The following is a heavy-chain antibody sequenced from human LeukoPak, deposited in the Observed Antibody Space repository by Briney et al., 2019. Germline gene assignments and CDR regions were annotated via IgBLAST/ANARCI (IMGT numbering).Heavy chain of an antibody. CDR1: GGTFSSYA. Sequence: SVKVSCEASGGTFSSYAISWVRQAPGQGLEWMGGIIPIFGTANYAQKFQGRVTITADESTSTAYMELSSLRSEDTAVYYCARAGRTYYYDSSGSREFDYWGQGTLVTVSS. J-gene: IGHJ4*02. CDR3: ARAGRTYYYDSSGSREFDY. D-gene: IGHD3-22*01. CDR2: IIPIFGTA. V-gene: IGHV1-69*13.